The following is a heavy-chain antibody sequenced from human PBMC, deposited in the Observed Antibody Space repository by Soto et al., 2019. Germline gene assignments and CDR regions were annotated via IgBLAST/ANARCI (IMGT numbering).Heavy chain of an antibody. V-gene: IGHV3-48*03. CDR3: ASEYGSVFAVY. CDR1: GLTFSSYE. D-gene: IGHD3-10*01. J-gene: IGHJ4*02. Sequence: VQLVASGGGLVQPGGSLRLSCAASGLTFSSYEMNWVRQAPGKGLEWVSYISSGGGNTYYADSVKGRFTISRDNAQNALYLQMNSLRAEDTALYYCASEYGSVFAVYWRQGTLVTVSS. CDR2: ISSGGGNT.